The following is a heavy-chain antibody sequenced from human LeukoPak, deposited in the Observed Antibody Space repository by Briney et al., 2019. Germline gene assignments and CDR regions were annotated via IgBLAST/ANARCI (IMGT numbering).Heavy chain of an antibody. V-gene: IGHV1-18*01. Sequence: ASVKVSCKASGYTFTSYGISWVRQAPGQGLEWMGWISAYNGNTNYAQKLQGRATMTTDTSTSTAYMELRSLRSDDTAVYYCARDLPAVVPATPTLEHWGQGTLVTVSS. CDR2: ISAYNGNT. CDR3: ARDLPAVVPATPTLEH. D-gene: IGHD2-2*01. J-gene: IGHJ1*01. CDR1: GYTFTSYG.